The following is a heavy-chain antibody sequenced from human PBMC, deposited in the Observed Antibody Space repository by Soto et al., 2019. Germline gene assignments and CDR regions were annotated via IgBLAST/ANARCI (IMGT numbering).Heavy chain of an antibody. D-gene: IGHD1-26*01. CDR1: GYTFASYG. CDR2: ISAYNGNT. Sequence: ASVKVSWTASGYTFASYGISWVRQSPGQGLEWMGWISAYNGNTNYAQKLQGRVTMTTDTSTRTAYMELRSLRSDDTAVYCCARAGRQWELSAHPCDHWGQGTLVTVSS. J-gene: IGHJ4*02. CDR3: ARAGRQWELSAHPCDH. V-gene: IGHV1-18*04.